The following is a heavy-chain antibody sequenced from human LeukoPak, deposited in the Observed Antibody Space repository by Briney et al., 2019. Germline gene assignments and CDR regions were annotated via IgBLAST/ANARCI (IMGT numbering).Heavy chain of an antibody. D-gene: IGHD1-26*01. CDR3: ASGSSYFDY. CDR2: INHSGST. Sequence: SETLSLTCAVYGGSFSGYYRSWIRQPPGKGLEWIGEINHSGSTNYNPSLKSRVTISVDTSKNQFSLKLSSVTAADTAVYYCASGSSYFDYWGQGTLDTVSS. J-gene: IGHJ4*02. CDR1: GGSFSGYY. V-gene: IGHV4-34*01.